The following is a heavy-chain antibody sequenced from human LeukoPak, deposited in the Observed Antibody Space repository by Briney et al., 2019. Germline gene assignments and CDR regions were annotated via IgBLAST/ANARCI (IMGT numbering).Heavy chain of an antibody. CDR1: GGSISSSNYY. CDR3: ARGLWFGDENPPYFDY. V-gene: IGHV4-61*02. D-gene: IGHD3-10*01. Sequence: PSETLSLTCSVSGGSISSSNYYWSWIRQPAGKGLEWIGRIYTSESTNYNPSLKSRVAISVDTSRNQFSLKLSSVTAADTAVYYCARGLWFGDENPPYFDYWGQGILVTVSS. J-gene: IGHJ4*02. CDR2: IYTSEST.